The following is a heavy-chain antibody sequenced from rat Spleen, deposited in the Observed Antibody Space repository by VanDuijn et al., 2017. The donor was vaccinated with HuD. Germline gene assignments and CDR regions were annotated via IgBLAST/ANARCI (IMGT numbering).Heavy chain of an antibody. D-gene: IGHD2-5*01. Sequence: EVQLVESGGGLVQPGRSLKLSCAASGFTFSDYNMAWVRQAPTKGLEWVATISTGGGNTYYRDSVKGRFTISRDTAQNTLYLQMNSPTSEDTATYYCTRGGYFRHWGQGVMVTVSS. CDR3: TRGGYFRH. V-gene: IGHV5-25*01. CDR1: GFTFSDYN. J-gene: IGHJ2*01. CDR2: ISTGGGNT.